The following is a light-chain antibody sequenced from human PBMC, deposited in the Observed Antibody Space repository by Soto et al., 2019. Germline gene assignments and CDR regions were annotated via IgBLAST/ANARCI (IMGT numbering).Light chain of an antibody. CDR3: QQYHSYSRT. CDR1: QSIXXX. Sequence: DIQMTQSPSTLSASVGXRVTITCRASQSIXXXLXWYQKEPGKAPKLLIFDAFSLESGVPSRFSDSGSRTEFTLTITSLQPDDFATYYCQQYHSYSRTFGQGTKVEIK. V-gene: IGKV1-5*01. J-gene: IGKJ1*01. CDR2: DAF.